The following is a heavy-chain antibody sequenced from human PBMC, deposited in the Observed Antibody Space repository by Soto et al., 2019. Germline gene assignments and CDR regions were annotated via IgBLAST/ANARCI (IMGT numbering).Heavy chain of an antibody. CDR2: IIPIFGTP. Sequence: QVQLVQSGAEVQKPGSSVKVSCKASGGIFSTYAISWLRRAPGQGLEWRGGIIPIFGTPNSAQRFQGRVTITADESTSKAYMELSRLRSEDTAVYYCARDRDDDGSGNYYNRIDFWGQGTLVTVSS. V-gene: IGHV1-69*01. D-gene: IGHD3-10*01. CDR3: ARDRDDDGSGNYYNRIDF. CDR1: GGIFSTYA. J-gene: IGHJ4*02.